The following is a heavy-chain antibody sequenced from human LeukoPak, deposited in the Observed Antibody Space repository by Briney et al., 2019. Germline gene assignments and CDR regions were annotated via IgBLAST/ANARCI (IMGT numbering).Heavy chain of an antibody. CDR2: FYSSVNT. Sequence: SETLSLTCIVSGDSISNYYWSWIRQPAGKGPEWIGRFYSSVNTNYNPSLKSRVTMSVDTSQNQFSLKLSSVTAADTAVYYCAREALIEGFYYFMDVWGKGTTVTVSS. V-gene: IGHV4-4*07. CDR3: AREALIEGFYYFMDV. J-gene: IGHJ6*04. CDR1: GDSISNYY.